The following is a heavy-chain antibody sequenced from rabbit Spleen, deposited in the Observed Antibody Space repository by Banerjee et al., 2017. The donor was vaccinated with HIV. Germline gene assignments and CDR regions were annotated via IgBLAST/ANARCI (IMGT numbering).Heavy chain of an antibody. CDR3: ARDGTGGSYFAL. D-gene: IGHD8-1*01. CDR2: IDPLFGIT. CDR1: GFTLSSYY. J-gene: IGHJ4*01. V-gene: IGHV1S7*01. Sequence: QLEESGGGLVQPGTSLTLTCTASGFTLSSYYMNWVRQAPGKGLEWIGYIDPLFGITYYANWVNGRFSISRENAQNTVFLQMTSLTAADTATYFCARDGTGGSYFALWGPGTLVTVS.